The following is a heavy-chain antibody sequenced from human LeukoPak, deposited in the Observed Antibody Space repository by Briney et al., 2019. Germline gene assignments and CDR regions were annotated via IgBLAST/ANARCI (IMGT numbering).Heavy chain of an antibody. CDR3: ASSVVIAISGAFDI. J-gene: IGHJ3*02. V-gene: IGHV4-59*01. CDR2: IYYSGST. CDR1: GGSISSYY. Sequence: PSETLSLTCTVSGGSISSYYWSWIRQPPGKGLEWIGYIYYSGSTNYNPSLKSRVTISVDTSKNQFSLKLSSVTAADMAVYYCASSVVIAISGAFDIWGQGTMVTVSS. D-gene: IGHD2-21*01.